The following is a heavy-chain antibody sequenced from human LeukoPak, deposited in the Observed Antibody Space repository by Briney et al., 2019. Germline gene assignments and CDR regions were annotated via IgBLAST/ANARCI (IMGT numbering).Heavy chain of an antibody. CDR2: LSGSGDSS. CDR1: GFDFSDFA. V-gene: IGHV3-23*01. D-gene: IGHD3-22*01. CDR3: AKDHVGIAMIMVVLDS. J-gene: IGHJ4*02. Sequence: LPGGSLRLSCAASGFDFSDFAMTWVRQAPGKGLEWVSSLSGSGDSSEYAASVKGRFTISRDNAKKTLYLEMNSLRAEDTAIYYCAKDHVGIAMIMVVLDSWGQGTLVTVSS.